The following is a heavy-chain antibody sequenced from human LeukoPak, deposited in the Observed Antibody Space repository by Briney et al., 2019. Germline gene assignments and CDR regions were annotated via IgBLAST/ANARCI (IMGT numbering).Heavy chain of an antibody. CDR3: AKDAPSTVTTPYDIDY. V-gene: IGHV3-30*02. Sequence: SVKGRFTISRYNSKNTLYLQINSLRAEDTAEYYCAKDAPSTVTTPYDIDYWGQGTLVTVSS. D-gene: IGHD4-17*01. J-gene: IGHJ4*02.